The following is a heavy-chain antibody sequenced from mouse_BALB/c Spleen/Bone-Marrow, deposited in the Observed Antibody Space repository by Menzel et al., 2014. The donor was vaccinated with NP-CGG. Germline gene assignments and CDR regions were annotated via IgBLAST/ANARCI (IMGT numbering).Heavy chain of an antibody. D-gene: IGHD2-1*01. CDR3: AFGNYDFDY. CDR2: IYPGDGDT. J-gene: IGHJ2*01. V-gene: IGHV1-80*01. CDR1: GYAFSSYW. Sequence: QVQLQQSGAELVRPGSSVKISCKASGYAFSSYWMNWVKQRPGQGLEWIGQIYPGDGDTNYSGKFKGKAALTADESSSTAYMQLSSLTSEDSAVYFCAFGNYDFDYWGQGTTLPVSS.